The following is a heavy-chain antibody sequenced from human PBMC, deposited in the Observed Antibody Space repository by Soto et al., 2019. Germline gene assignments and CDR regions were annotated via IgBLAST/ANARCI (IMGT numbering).Heavy chain of an antibody. Sequence: PSETLSLTCTVSGGSISSYYWSWIRQPPGKGLEWIGYIYYSGSTNYNPSLKSRVTISVDTSKNQFSLKLSSVTAADTAVYYCARQRIAARPYAFDIWGQGTMVTVSS. CDR1: GGSISSYY. V-gene: IGHV4-59*08. D-gene: IGHD6-6*01. CDR2: IYYSGST. CDR3: ARQRIAARPYAFDI. J-gene: IGHJ3*02.